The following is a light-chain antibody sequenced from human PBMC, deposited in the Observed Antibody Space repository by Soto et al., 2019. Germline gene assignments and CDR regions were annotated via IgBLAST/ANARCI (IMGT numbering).Light chain of an antibody. V-gene: IGKV1-39*01. Sequence: EIQMTQSPSSLSASVGDRVTITCRASQSISSYLNWYQQKPGKAPKLLIYAASSLQSGVPSRFSGSGSGTDFTLTISSLQPEDFAAYYCQQSYSTPYTFGQGTK. CDR1: QSISSY. CDR3: QQSYSTPYT. J-gene: IGKJ2*01. CDR2: AAS.